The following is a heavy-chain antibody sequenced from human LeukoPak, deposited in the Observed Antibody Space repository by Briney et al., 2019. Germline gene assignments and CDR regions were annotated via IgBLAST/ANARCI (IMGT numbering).Heavy chain of an antibody. J-gene: IGHJ4*02. D-gene: IGHD5-24*01. CDR2: MNSDGGQK. CDR1: GFAFSSSW. CDR3: ARNYAYNHFDY. Sequence: GGSLRLSCAVSGFAFSSSWMTWVRQAPGKGLEWVATMNSDGGQKSYVDSVKGRFTISRDNAKNSLYLQMNSLRAEDTAVYYCARNYAYNHFDYWGQGTLVTVSS. V-gene: IGHV3-7*01.